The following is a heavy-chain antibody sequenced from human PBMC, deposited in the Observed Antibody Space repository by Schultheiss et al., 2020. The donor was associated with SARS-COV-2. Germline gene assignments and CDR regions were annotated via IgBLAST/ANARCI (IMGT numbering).Heavy chain of an antibody. CDR3: ARQKTGDHAFDI. J-gene: IGHJ3*02. Sequence: SETLSLTCTVSGGSISSGDYYWSWIRQPPGKGLEWIGDIYYSGSTYYNPSLKSRVTISVDTSKNQFSLKLSSVTAADTAVYYCARQKTGDHAFDIWGQGTMVTVSS. D-gene: IGHD7-27*01. V-gene: IGHV4-30-4*01. CDR1: GGSISSGDYY. CDR2: IYYSGST.